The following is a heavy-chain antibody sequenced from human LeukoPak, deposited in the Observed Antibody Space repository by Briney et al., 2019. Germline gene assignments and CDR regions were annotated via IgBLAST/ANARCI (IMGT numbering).Heavy chain of an antibody. D-gene: IGHD6-13*01. Sequence: SETLSLTCTVSGGSISSYYWSWIRQPPGKGLEWIGYIYYSGSTTYNPSLRGRVTISVDTSKNQFSLKLSSVTAADTAVYYCARGRSSSIGYPGIAAAGSLPYYYGMDVWGQGTTVTVSS. CDR2: IYYSGST. J-gene: IGHJ6*02. CDR1: GGSISSYY. V-gene: IGHV4-59*08. CDR3: ARGRSSSIGYPGIAAAGSLPYYYGMDV.